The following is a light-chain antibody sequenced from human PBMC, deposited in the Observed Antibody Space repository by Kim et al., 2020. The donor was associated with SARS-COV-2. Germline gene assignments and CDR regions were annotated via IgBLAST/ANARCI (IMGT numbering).Light chain of an antibody. CDR3: T. Sequence: DIQMTQSPSSLSASVGDRVTITCRASQGITTSLAWFQQKQGKAPKSLIYAASNLQSGVPSKFSGSGSGTDFTLTINTLQPEDFDNYPLTFGGGTKVDI. CDR1: QGITTS. J-gene: IGKJ4*01. V-gene: IGKV1-16*02. CDR2: AAS.